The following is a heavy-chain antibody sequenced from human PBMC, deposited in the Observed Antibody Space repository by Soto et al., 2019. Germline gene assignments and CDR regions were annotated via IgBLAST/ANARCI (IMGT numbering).Heavy chain of an antibody. CDR2: INPDGRGT. D-gene: IGHD1-26*01. CDR1: GFTFSSYW. CDR3: ARVGQGAWYFDL. V-gene: IGHV3-74*01. J-gene: IGHJ2*01. Sequence: EVQLVESGGGLVQPGGSLTLSCAASGFTFSSYWMHWVRQAPGKGVVWVSRINPDGRGTNYADSEKGRFTTSRDNAKNTLYLQMNSLRPEDTAVYYCARVGQGAWYFDLWGRGTPVTVSS.